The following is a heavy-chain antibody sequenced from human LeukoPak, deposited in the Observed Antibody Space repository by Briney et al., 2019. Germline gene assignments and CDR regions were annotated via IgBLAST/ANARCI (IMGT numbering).Heavy chain of an antibody. V-gene: IGHV3-30*03. Sequence: GKSLRLSCAASGFTFSSYGMHWVRQAPGKGLEWAAVISYDGSTEYYADSVKGRFTISRDNSKNTLYLQINSLRAEDTAVYYCARGSWNSGYFDYWGQGTLVTVSS. CDR1: GFTFSSYG. D-gene: IGHD1/OR15-1a*01. CDR3: ARGSWNSGYFDY. J-gene: IGHJ4*02. CDR2: ISYDGSTE.